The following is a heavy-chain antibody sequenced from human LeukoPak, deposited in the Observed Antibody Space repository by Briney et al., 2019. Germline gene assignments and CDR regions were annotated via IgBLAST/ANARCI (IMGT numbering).Heavy chain of an antibody. J-gene: IGHJ1*01. V-gene: IGHV3-21*01. CDR1: GFTFSSYS. D-gene: IGHD2-15*01. CDR2: ISGSSSYI. Sequence: PGGSLRLSCAASGFTFSSYSMNWVRQAPGKGLEWVSSISGSSSYIYHADSVKGRLTISRDNAKNSLYLQMNSLIAEDTAVYFCAREGEYCSGGSCYRYFQYWGQGTLVTVSS. CDR3: AREGEYCSGGSCYRYFQY.